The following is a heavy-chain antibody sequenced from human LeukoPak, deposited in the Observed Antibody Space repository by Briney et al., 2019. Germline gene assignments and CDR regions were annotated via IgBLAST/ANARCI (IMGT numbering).Heavy chain of an antibody. V-gene: IGHV1-8*03. D-gene: IGHD6-19*01. CDR2: MNPNSGNT. CDR3: ATNTYSSGWYYYYYMDV. CDR1: GYTFTSYD. Sequence: ASVKVSCKASGYTFTSYDINWVRQATGQGLEWMGWMNPNSGNTGYAQKFQGRVTITRNTSISTAYMELRSLRSDDTAVYYCATNTYSSGWYYYYYMDVWGKGTTVTVSS. J-gene: IGHJ6*03.